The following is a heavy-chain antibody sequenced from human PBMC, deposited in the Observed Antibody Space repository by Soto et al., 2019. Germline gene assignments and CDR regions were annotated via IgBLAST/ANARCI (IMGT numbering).Heavy chain of an antibody. CDR3: AREGIVVAGYDWFDP. J-gene: IGHJ5*02. CDR2: IYYTGST. CDR1: GGSISSYH. V-gene: IGHV4-59*01. Sequence: SETLSLTCSVSGGSISSYHWSWIRQSPGKGLEWIGYIYYTGSTNYNPSLKSRVTISVDTSKNQFSLKLTSVTAADTAVYYCAREGIVVAGYDWFDPWGQGTLVTVSS. D-gene: IGHD6-19*01.